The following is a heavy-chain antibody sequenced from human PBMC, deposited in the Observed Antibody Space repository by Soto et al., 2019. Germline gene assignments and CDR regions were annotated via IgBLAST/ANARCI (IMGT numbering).Heavy chain of an antibody. CDR3: ARPPGYISDWYYFDL. V-gene: IGHV1-2*02. CDR2: ISPRSGGT. D-gene: IGHD3-9*01. Sequence: XSVKGSCKASVYTFIYYYMHWVRQAPGQGFEWMGRISPRSGGTNYAQKFQGRVTMTWDTSLNTAYMELSSLISEDTAVYYCARPPGYISDWYYFDLWGQGTLVTVSS. CDR1: VYTFIYYY. J-gene: IGHJ4*02.